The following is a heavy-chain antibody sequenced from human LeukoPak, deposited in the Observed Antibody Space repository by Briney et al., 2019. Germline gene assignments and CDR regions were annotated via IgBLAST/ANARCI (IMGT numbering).Heavy chain of an antibody. Sequence: ASVKVSCKASGYTFTSYGISWVRQAPGQGLEWMGWISAYNGNTNYAQKLQGRVTMATDTSTSTAYMELRSLRSDDTAVYYCARGGYCSSTSCKSLRYHYGMDVWGQGTTVTVSS. J-gene: IGHJ6*02. V-gene: IGHV1-18*01. CDR1: GYTFTSYG. CDR3: ARGGYCSSTSCKSLRYHYGMDV. D-gene: IGHD2-2*01. CDR2: ISAYNGNT.